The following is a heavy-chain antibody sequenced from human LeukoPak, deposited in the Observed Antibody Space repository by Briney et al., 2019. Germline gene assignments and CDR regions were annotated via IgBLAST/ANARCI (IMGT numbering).Heavy chain of an antibody. CDR3: ARDGRSAWFDP. D-gene: IGHD1-14*01. Sequence: GGSLRLSCAASGFIFSTFEMNWVRQAPGKGLEWVSYISSSGSTIYYADSVKGRFTISRDNAKNSLYQQMNSLRVEDTAVYYCARDGRSAWFDPWGQGTLVTVSS. V-gene: IGHV3-48*03. CDR2: ISSSGSTI. CDR1: GFIFSTFE. J-gene: IGHJ5*02.